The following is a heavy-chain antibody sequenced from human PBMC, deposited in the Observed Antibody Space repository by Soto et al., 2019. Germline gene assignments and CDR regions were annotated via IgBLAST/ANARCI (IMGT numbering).Heavy chain of an antibody. CDR2: IYYSGST. CDR3: ARSHYYDSSGPIGFDP. D-gene: IGHD3-22*01. J-gene: IGHJ5*02. Sequence: SETLSLTCTVSGGSISSYYWSWIRQPPGKGLEWIGYIYYSGSTNYNPSLKSRVTISVDTSKNQFSLKLSSVTAADTAVYYCARSHYYDSSGPIGFDPWGQGTLVTVSS. CDR1: GGSISSYY. V-gene: IGHV4-59*12.